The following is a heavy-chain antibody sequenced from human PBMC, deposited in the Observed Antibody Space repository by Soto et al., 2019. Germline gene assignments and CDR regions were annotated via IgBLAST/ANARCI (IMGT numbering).Heavy chain of an antibody. D-gene: IGHD5-12*01. V-gene: IGHV3-30*18. CDR3: AKDLRVATTYGLEWDWFDP. CDR2: ISYDGSNK. CDR1: GFTFSSYG. Sequence: GGSLRLSCAASGFTFSSYGMHWVRQAPGKGLEWVAVISYDGSNKYYADSVKGRFTISRDNSKNTLYLQMNSLRAEDTAVYYCAKDLRVATTYGLEWDWFDPWGQGTLVTVSS. J-gene: IGHJ5*02.